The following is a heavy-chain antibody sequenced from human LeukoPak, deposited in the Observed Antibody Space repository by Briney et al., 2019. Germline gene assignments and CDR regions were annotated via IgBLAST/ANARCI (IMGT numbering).Heavy chain of an antibody. CDR3: ARGGAALNSYYYGMDV. CDR1: GFTFSSYG. Sequence: PGRSLRLSCAASGFTFSSYGMHWVRQAPGKGLEWVAVIWYDGSNKYYADSVKGRFTISRDNSKNTLYLQMNSLRAEDTAVYYCARGGAALNSYYYGMDVWGQGTTVTVSS. V-gene: IGHV3-33*01. D-gene: IGHD6-6*01. J-gene: IGHJ6*02. CDR2: IWYDGSNK.